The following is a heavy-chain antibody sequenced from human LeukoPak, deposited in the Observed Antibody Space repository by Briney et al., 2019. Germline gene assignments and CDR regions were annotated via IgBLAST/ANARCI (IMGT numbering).Heavy chain of an antibody. CDR3: AREGGDGYNVGFDY. D-gene: IGHD5-24*01. CDR2: IYSSGSNI. CDR1: GFTFSSYE. Sequence: PGGSLILSCAASGFTFSSYEMNWVRQAPGKGLEWVSYIYSSGSNIYYADSVKGRFTISRDNAKNSLYLQMNSLRAEDTAVYYCAREGGDGYNVGFDYWGQGTLVTVSS. J-gene: IGHJ4*02. V-gene: IGHV3-48*03.